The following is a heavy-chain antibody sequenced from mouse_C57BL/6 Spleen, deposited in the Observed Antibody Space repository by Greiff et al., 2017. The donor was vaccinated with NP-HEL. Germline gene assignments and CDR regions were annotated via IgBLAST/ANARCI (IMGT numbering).Heavy chain of an antibody. CDR3: ARRGNYEGWFAY. CDR2: IDPSDSYT. CDR1: GYTFTSYW. D-gene: IGHD2-1*01. V-gene: IGHV1-50*01. J-gene: IGHJ3*01. Sequence: VQLQQSGAELVKPGASVKLSCKASGYTFTSYWMQWVKQRPGQGLEWIGEIDPSDSYTNYNQKFKGKATLTVDTSSSTAYMQLSSPTSEDSAVYYCARRGNYEGWFAYWGQGTLVTVSA.